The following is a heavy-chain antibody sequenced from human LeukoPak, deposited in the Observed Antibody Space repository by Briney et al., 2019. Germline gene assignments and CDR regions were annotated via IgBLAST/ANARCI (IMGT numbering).Heavy chain of an antibody. CDR3: AQKCTYGSSQFDY. D-gene: IGHD3-10*01. Sequence: GGSLRLSCAAPELTLRNYEMNWVRQAPGKGLEWVSYISSSGSTIYYADSVKGRFTISRDNAKNSLYLQMTSLRAQDTAVCYCAQKCTYGSSQFDYWGQGTLVTVSS. CDR2: ISSSGSTI. V-gene: IGHV3-48*03. CDR1: ELTLRNYE. J-gene: IGHJ4*02.